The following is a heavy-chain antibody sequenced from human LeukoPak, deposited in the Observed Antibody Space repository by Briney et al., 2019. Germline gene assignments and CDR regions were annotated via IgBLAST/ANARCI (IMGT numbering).Heavy chain of an antibody. Sequence: PSETLSLTCAVYGGSFSGYYWSWIRQPPGKGLEWIGEINHSGSTNYNPSLKSRVTISVDTSKNQFSLKLSSVTAADTAVYYGAREGSGNTAMAAPDYWGQGTLVTVSS. CDR2: INHSGST. J-gene: IGHJ4*02. V-gene: IGHV4-34*01. D-gene: IGHD5-18*01. CDR1: GGSFSGYY. CDR3: AREGSGNTAMAAPDY.